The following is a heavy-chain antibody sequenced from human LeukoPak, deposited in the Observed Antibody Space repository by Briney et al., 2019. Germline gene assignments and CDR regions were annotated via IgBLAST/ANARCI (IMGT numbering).Heavy chain of an antibody. Sequence: GRSLRLSCAASGFTFSSYGMHWVRQAPGKGLEWVALIWSDGNNKYYADSVKGRFTISRDNSKNTLYLQMNSLRAEDTAVYYCAREAGINYYDSSGYSLWGQGTLVTVSS. D-gene: IGHD3-22*01. CDR3: AREAGINYYDSSGYSL. V-gene: IGHV3-33*01. CDR2: IWSDGNNK. CDR1: GFTFSSYG. J-gene: IGHJ4*02.